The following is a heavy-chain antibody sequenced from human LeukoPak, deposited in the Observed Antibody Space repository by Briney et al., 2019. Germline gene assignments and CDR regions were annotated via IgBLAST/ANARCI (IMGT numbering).Heavy chain of an antibody. CDR3: VRDGRPLDY. CDR2: IKQDGGER. Sequence: GSLRLSCTASGFTFDNYWMTWVRQPPGKGLEWVANIKQDGGERYYVDSVRGRFTISRDNSKNSLYLQMNSPRAEDTAVYYCVRDGRPLDYWGQGTLVIVS. J-gene: IGHJ4*02. V-gene: IGHV3-7*01. CDR1: GFTFDNYW. D-gene: IGHD3/OR15-3a*01.